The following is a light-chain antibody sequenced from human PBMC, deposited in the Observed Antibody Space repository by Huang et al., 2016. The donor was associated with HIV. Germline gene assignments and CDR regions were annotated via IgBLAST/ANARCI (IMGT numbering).Light chain of an antibody. J-gene: IGKJ2*01. Sequence: EIVLTQSPGTLSLSPGERATLFCRASQSVSSRSLTWYRQKPGQAPRLVMYEESNRAAGIPDRFSGSGSGTNVTLTISRLEPEDFAVYYCQQFGSKSRYTFGQGTKLEIK. V-gene: IGKV3-20*01. CDR3: QQFGSKSRYT. CDR1: QSVSSRS. CDR2: EES.